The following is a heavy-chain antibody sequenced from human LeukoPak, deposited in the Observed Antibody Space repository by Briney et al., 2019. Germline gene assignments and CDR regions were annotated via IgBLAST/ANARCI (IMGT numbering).Heavy chain of an antibody. Sequence: GGSLRLSCAASGFTFSSYAMHWVRQAPGKGLEWVAVISYDGSNRYYADSVKGRFTISRDNSKNTLYLQMNSLRAEDTAVYYCARVCSNSGYYYYYMDVWGKGTTVTVSS. CDR2: ISYDGSNR. CDR1: GFTFSSYA. V-gene: IGHV3-30*04. D-gene: IGHD4-23*01. CDR3: ARVCSNSGYYYYYMDV. J-gene: IGHJ6*03.